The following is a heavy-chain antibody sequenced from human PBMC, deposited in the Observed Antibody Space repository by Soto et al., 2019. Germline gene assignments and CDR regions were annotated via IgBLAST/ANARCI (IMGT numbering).Heavy chain of an antibody. J-gene: IGHJ5*02. CDR3: ARVLTGSWNWFDP. CDR1: GFTFSCYW. CDR2: INSDGSRT. D-gene: IGHD6-13*01. Sequence: EVQLVESGGGLVQPGESLRLSCAASGFTFSCYWMHWVRQAPGKGLVWVSRINSDGSRTNYADSVKGRFTVSRDNAKNTQYLQMNSLRAEDTAVYYCARVLTGSWNWFDPWGQGTLVTVSS. V-gene: IGHV3-74*01.